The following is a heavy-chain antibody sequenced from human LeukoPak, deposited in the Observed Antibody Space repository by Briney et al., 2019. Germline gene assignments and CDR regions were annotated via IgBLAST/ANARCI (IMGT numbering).Heavy chain of an antibody. CDR3: ARAVRIVARPGAVGY. CDR1: GYTFTGYY. D-gene: IGHD6-6*01. J-gene: IGHJ4*02. CDR2: INPNSGGT. Sequence: ASVKVSCKASGYTFTGYYMHWVRQAPGQGLECMGWINPNSGGTNYAQKFQGRVTMTRDTSISTAYMELSRLRSDDTAVYYCARAVRIVARPGAVGYWGQGTLVTVSS. V-gene: IGHV1-2*02.